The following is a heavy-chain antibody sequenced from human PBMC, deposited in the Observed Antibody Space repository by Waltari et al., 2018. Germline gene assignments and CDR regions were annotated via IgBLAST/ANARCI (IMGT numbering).Heavy chain of an antibody. J-gene: IGHJ4*02. CDR3: VRKATVFGVGGYLDY. V-gene: IGHV3-30*04. CDR1: GFTFNSYP. CDR2: ISFDGSIK. Sequence: QVQLVDSGGGVVQPGKSLRLSCAASGFTFNSYPLHWVRQAPGKGLEWVAVISFDGSIKYYAKSVKGRFTISRDNSNNTLNLQMNSLTPEDTAVYYCVRKATVFGVGGYLDYWGQGALVIVSS. D-gene: IGHD3-3*01.